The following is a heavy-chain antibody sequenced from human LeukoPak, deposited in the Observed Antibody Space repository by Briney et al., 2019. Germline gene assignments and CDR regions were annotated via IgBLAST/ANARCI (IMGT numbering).Heavy chain of an antibody. J-gene: IGHJ4*02. D-gene: IGHD3-10*01. CDR1: GGSFSGYY. CDR2: INHSGST. V-gene: IGHV4-34*01. Sequence: PSETLSLTCAVYGGSFSGYYWSWIRQPPGKGLEWIGEINHSGSTNYNPSLKSRVTISVDTSKNQFSLKLSSVTAADTAVYYCARGWGSGSLHPIDYWGQGTLVTVSS. CDR3: ARGWGSGSLHPIDY.